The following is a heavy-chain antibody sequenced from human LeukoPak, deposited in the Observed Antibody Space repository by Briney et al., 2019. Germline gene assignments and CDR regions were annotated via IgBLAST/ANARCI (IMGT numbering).Heavy chain of an antibody. J-gene: IGHJ4*02. Sequence: PGGSLRLSCAASGFTFDDYAMHWVRQAPGKGLEWVSGISWNSGSIGYADSVKGRFTISRDNAKNSLYLQMNSLRAEDTALYYCAKSITIFGVVITGLDYWGQGTLVTVSS. CDR1: GFTFDDYA. CDR2: ISWNSGSI. V-gene: IGHV3-9*01. CDR3: AKSITIFGVVITGLDY. D-gene: IGHD3-3*01.